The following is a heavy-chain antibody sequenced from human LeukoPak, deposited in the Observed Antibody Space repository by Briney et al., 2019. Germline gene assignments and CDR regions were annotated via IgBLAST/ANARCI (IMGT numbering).Heavy chain of an antibody. Sequence: KPSETLSLTCTVSGGSISSSSDYWGWIRQPPGKGLEWIGSIYYSGSTYYNPSLKSRVTISEDTSKNQFSLKLSSVTAADTAVYYCARGRGSSWSQAFDIWGQGTMVTVSS. CDR3: ARGRGSSWSQAFDI. CDR1: GGSISSSSDY. J-gene: IGHJ3*02. V-gene: IGHV4-39*07. CDR2: IYYSGST. D-gene: IGHD6-13*01.